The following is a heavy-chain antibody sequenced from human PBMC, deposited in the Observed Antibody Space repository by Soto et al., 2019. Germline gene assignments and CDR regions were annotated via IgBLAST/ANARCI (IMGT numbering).Heavy chain of an antibody. J-gene: IGHJ4*02. CDR3: ARVRYDRSGFDH. CDR2: IFHNGIT. D-gene: IGHD3-22*01. CDR1: GDSISRSHW. Sequence: QVQLQESGPGLVRPSGALSVTCAVSGDSISRSHWWWCVRQPPRKGLEWIGEIFHNGITNYNPSLKRRVTISGDKSMKQLSLKLTSVTAAGTAVYYCARVRYDRSGFDHWGPGTLVSASS. V-gene: IGHV4-4*02.